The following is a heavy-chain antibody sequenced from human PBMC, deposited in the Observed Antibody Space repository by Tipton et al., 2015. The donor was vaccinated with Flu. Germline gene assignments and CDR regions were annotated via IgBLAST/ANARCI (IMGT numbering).Heavy chain of an antibody. J-gene: IGHJ6*02. CDR1: GGSISSYY. CDR3: ARDGDFGVVGGLDV. V-gene: IGHV4-59*01. Sequence: LRLSCTVSGGSISSYYWSWIRQPPGKGLEWIGYISYSGSTNYNPSLKSRVTISVDTSKNQFSLKLNSMTAADTAVYYCARDGDFGVVGGLDVWGQGTTVTVSS. D-gene: IGHD3-3*01. CDR2: ISYSGST.